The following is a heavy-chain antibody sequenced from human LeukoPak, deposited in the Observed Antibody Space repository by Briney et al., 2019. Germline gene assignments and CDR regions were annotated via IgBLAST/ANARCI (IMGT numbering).Heavy chain of an antibody. CDR3: ATQLLWFGELLDY. V-gene: IGHV4-34*01. J-gene: IGHJ4*02. CDR2: INHSGSI. CDR1: GGSFSGYS. D-gene: IGHD3-10*01. Sequence: SETLSLTCAVNGGSFSGYSWSWIRQPPGKGLEWIGEINHSGSINYNPSLKSRATISVDTSKNQFSLKLSSVTAADTAVYYCATQLLWFGELLDYWGQGTLVTVSS.